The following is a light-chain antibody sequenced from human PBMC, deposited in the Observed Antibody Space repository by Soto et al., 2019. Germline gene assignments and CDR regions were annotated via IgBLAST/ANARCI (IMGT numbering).Light chain of an antibody. V-gene: IGKV3-11*01. CDR3: QQRSNWPPFFT. CDR1: QSVSSY. CDR2: DAS. Sequence: EIVLTQSPATLSLSPGERATLSCRASQSVSSYLAWYQQKPGQAPRLLIYDASNRATGIPARSSGSGSGTDFTLTISSLEPEDFAVYYCQQRSNWPPFFTFGPGTKVDIK. J-gene: IGKJ3*01.